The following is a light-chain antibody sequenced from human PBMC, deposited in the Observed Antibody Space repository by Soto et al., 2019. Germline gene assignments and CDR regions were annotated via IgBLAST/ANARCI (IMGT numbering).Light chain of an antibody. V-gene: IGKV3-15*01. CDR3: QQYNNWPPYT. J-gene: IGKJ2*01. CDR1: QSVSSN. CDR2: GAS. Sequence: EIVMTQSPATLSVSPGERATISCRASQSVSSNLAWYQQKPGQAPRLLIYGASTRATGIPARFSGSGSGTEFTLTISSLQSADFALYYCQQYNNWPPYTFGQGTKLEIK.